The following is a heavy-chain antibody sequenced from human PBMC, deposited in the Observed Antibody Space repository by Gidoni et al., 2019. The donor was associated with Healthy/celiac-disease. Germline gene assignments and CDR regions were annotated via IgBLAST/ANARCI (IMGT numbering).Heavy chain of an antibody. CDR3: ARVGYSYGSSFDY. CDR1: GGSISSGGYS. D-gene: IGHD5-18*01. V-gene: IGHV4-31*03. CDR2: LDYSGST. Sequence: QVQLQESGPGLVKPSQTLSLTCTVSGGSISSGGYSWSWIRQHPGKGLEWIGYLDYSGSTYYNSSLKSRVTISVDTSKNQFSMKLSSVTAADTAVYYCARVGYSYGSSFDYWGQGTLVTVSS. J-gene: IGHJ4*02.